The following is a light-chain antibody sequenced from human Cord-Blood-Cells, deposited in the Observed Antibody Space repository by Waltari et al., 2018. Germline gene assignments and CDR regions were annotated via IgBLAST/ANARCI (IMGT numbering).Light chain of an antibody. CDR3: QQYYSYPWT. Sequence: AIRMTQSPSSFSASTGDRVTITCRASHGISSYLAWYQQKPGKAPKLLIYAASTLQSGVPSRFSGSGSGTDFTLTISCLQSEDFATYYWQQYYSYPWTFGQGTKVEIK. J-gene: IGKJ1*01. CDR1: HGISSY. CDR2: AAS. V-gene: IGKV1-8*01.